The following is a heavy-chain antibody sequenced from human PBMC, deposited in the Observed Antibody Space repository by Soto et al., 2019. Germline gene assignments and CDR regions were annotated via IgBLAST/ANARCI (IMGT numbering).Heavy chain of an antibody. D-gene: IGHD5-18*01. CDR1: GFTFSSYP. CDR2: LSYDGGDK. J-gene: IGHJ4*02. CDR3: ARWNVQHDSYGYF. Sequence: VQLVESGGGVVQPGRSPRLSCAASGFTFSSYPMHWLRQAPGKGLEWVALLSYDGGDKYYADSVKGRFSISRDNSQNTLYLQMNTLRAEDTAVYYCARWNVQHDSYGYFWGQGTLVTVSS. V-gene: IGHV3-30-3*01.